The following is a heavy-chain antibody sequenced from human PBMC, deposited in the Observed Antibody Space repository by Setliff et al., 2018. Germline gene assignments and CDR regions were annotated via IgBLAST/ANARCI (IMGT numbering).Heavy chain of an antibody. CDR2: IYTSGST. CDR1: GGSISSYY. Sequence: SETLSLTCTVSGGSISSYYWSWIRQPAGKGLEWIGRIYTSGSTNYNPSLKSRVTMSVDTSKNQFSLQLSSVTAADTAVYYCARDRRGYSYGSLGYYYYSMDVWGKGTTVTVSS. D-gene: IGHD5-18*01. J-gene: IGHJ6*03. CDR3: ARDRRGYSYGSLGYYYYSMDV. V-gene: IGHV4-4*07.